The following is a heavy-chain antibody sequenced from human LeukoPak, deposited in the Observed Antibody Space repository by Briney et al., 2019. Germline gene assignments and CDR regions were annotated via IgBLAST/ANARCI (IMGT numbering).Heavy chain of an antibody. CDR2: INPKSGVT. CDR1: GYSFTGYY. J-gene: IGHJ4*02. Sequence: ASVKVSCKASGYSFTGYYLHWVRQAPGQGLEWMGWINPKSGVTNYAQRFQGRVTMTRDTSISTAYMELSSLRFDDTAVYYCAGGSYCGGDCPDSWGQGTLVTVSS. CDR3: AGGSYCGGDCPDS. V-gene: IGHV1-2*02. D-gene: IGHD2-21*02.